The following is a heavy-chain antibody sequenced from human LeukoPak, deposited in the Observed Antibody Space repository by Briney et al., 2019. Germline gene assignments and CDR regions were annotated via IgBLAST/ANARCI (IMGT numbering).Heavy chain of an antibody. V-gene: IGHV3-7*01. CDR2: IKQDGGEK. CDR1: GFTFSIYW. J-gene: IGHJ4*02. D-gene: IGHD3-3*01. CDR3: ATVSAEWLLFY. Sequence: PGGSLRLSCADSGFTFSIYWMTWVRQAPGEGLEWVANIKQDGGEKYYLDSVKGRFTISRDNAKNSLYLQMNSLRAEDTAVYYCATVSAEWLLFYWGQGTVVTVSS.